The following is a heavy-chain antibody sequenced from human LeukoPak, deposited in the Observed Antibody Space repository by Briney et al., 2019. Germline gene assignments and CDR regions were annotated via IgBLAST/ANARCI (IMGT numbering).Heavy chain of an antibody. V-gene: IGHV3-74*01. Sequence: GGSLRLSCAASGFTFSSYWMHWVRQAPGKGLVWVSRINSDGSNTNYADSVKGRFTISRDNAKNTLYLQMNNLRAEDTALYYCASHYYYDSSGHDAFDIWGQGTMVTVSS. CDR1: GFTFSSYW. D-gene: IGHD3-22*01. CDR3: ASHYYYDSSGHDAFDI. J-gene: IGHJ3*02. CDR2: INSDGSNT.